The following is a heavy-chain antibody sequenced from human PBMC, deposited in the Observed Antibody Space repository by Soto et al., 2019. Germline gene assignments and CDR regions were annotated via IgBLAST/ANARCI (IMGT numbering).Heavy chain of an antibody. CDR1: GGSISSGDYY. CDR3: ASGVGTNYDSSGYYQY. D-gene: IGHD3-22*01. J-gene: IGHJ4*02. Sequence: QVQLQESGPGLVKPSQTLSLTCTVSGGSISSGDYYWSWIRQPPGKGLEWSGDIYYSGSTYYNPSLKSRVTRSVDTSKNRFSLKRSSVTAADTAVYYCASGVGTNYDSSGYYQYWGQGTLGTVSS. CDR2: IYYSGST. V-gene: IGHV4-30-4*01.